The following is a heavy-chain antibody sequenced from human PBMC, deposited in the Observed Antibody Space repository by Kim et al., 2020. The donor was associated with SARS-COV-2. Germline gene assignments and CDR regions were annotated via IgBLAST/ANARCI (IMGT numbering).Heavy chain of an antibody. CDR3: ARVGGYCSHANCYEAFD. CDR2: ISSDGNHK. V-gene: IGHV3-30*04. CDR1: GFTFGGFS. Sequence: GGSLRLSCTASGFTFGGFSKHWVRRTPGKGLEWVAVISSDGNHKYYADSVKGRFTISRDNSKNTLYLEMTNLRVEDTALYYCARVGGYCSHANCYEAFD. J-gene: IGHJ3*01. D-gene: IGHD2-15*01.